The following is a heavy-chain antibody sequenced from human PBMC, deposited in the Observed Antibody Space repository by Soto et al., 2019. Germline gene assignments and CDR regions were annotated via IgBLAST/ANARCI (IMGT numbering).Heavy chain of an antibody. D-gene: IGHD2-15*01. V-gene: IGHV4-4*02. Sequence: SETLSLTCAVSGGSISSSNWWSWVRQPPGKGLEWIGEIYHSGSTNYNPSLKSRVTISVDKSKNQFSLKLSSMTAADTAVYYCAREPYRYCSGGSCYSLGFDYWGQGTLVTVSS. CDR3: AREPYRYCSGGSCYSLGFDY. CDR2: IYHSGST. J-gene: IGHJ4*02. CDR1: GGSISSSNW.